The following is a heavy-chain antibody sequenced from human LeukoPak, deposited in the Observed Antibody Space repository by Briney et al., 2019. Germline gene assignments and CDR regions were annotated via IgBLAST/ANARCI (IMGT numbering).Heavy chain of an antibody. Sequence: ASVKVSCKASGGTFSSYAISWVRQAPGRGLEWMGWTNPNSGGTNYAQKFQGRVTMTRDTSISTAYMELSRLRSDDTAVYYCAREVAPGGFDYWGQGTLVTVSS. D-gene: IGHD2-15*01. J-gene: IGHJ4*02. V-gene: IGHV1-2*02. CDR3: AREVAPGGFDY. CDR2: TNPNSGGT. CDR1: GGTFSSYA.